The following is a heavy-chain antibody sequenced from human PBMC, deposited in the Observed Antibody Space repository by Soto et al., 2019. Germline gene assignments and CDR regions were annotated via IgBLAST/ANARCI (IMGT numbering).Heavy chain of an antibody. V-gene: IGHV5-51*01. J-gene: IGHJ5*02. CDR3: AGHTNDSWSGYFRRGWFDP. CDR2: IYPGDSDT. Sequence: GESLKISCKGSGDSFSNYWIAWVRQMPGKGLEWMGIIYPGDSDTRYSPSFQGQVTISADTSINTVYLQWSSLKASDTAMYYCAGHTNDSWSGYFRRGWFDPWGQGTLVTVSS. D-gene: IGHD3-3*01. CDR1: GDSFSNYW.